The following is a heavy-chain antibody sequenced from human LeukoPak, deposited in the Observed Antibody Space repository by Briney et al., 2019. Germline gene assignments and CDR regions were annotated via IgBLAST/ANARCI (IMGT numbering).Heavy chain of an antibody. V-gene: IGHV3-30*18. CDR3: AKDSSVDAFDI. D-gene: IGHD3-22*01. CDR2: ISYDGSNK. CDR1: GFTFSSYG. Sequence: PGGSLRLSCAASGFTFSSYGMHWARQAPGKGLEWVAVISYDGSNKYYADSVKGRFTISRDNSKNTLYLQMNSLRAEDTAVYYCAKDSSVDAFDIWGQGTMVTVSS. J-gene: IGHJ3*02.